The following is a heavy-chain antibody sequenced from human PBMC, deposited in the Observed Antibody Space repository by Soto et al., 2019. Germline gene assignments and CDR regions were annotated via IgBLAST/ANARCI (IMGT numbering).Heavy chain of an antibody. CDR1: GFTLSSYA. CDR2: ISYDGSDK. V-gene: IGHV3-30-3*01. CDR3: ARRYCSGGYCYFDY. J-gene: IGHJ4*02. Sequence: QVQLVESGGGVVQPGRSLRLSCAASGFTLSSYAMHWVRQAPGKGLGWVAVISYDGSDKYYADSVKGRFTISRDNSKNTLLLQMNTLRPEDTAVYYCARRYCSGGYCYFDYWGQGTLVTVSS. D-gene: IGHD2-15*01.